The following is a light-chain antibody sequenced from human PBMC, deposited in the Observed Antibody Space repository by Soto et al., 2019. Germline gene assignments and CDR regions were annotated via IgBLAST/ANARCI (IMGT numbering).Light chain of an antibody. CDR2: DVI. V-gene: IGLV2-14*01. CDR1: NSDVGGYNY. CDR3: GSYRTNSTYV. Sequence: QSALTQPASVSGSPGQSITISCTGTNSDVGGYNYVSWYQQYPGEAPKLMIYDVINRPSGVSNRFSGSKSGNTASLTISGLQAEDEADYYCGSYRTNSTYVFGTGTQLTVL. J-gene: IGLJ1*01.